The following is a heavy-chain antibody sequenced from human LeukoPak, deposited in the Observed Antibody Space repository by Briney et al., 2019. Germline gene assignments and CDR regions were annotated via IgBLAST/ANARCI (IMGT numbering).Heavy chain of an antibody. V-gene: IGHV4-59*01. CDR3: ARGHSYGYGWFDP. Sequence: PSETLSLTCTVSGGSISSYYWSWIRQPPGKGLEWIGYIYSSGSTNYNPSLKSRVTISVDTSNNQFSLKQSSVTAADTAVYYCARGHSYGYGWFDPWGQGALVTVSS. CDR2: IYSSGST. CDR1: GGSISSYY. J-gene: IGHJ5*02. D-gene: IGHD5-18*01.